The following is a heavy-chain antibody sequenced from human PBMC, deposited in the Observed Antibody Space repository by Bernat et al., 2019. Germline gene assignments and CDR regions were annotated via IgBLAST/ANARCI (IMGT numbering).Heavy chain of an antibody. J-gene: IGHJ4*02. CDR2: MNSDGSST. CDR1: GFTFTNYW. D-gene: IGHD5-18*01. CDR3: ARGGRYSYNSYFDC. Sequence: VQLVESGGNLVQPGGSLRLSCAASGFTFTNYWMYWVRQAPGKGLVWVSRMNSDGSSTTYADSVKGRFTISRDNAMNTLYLQMNSLRAEDTAVYYCARGGRYSYNSYFDCWGPGTLVTVSS. V-gene: IGHV3-74*02.